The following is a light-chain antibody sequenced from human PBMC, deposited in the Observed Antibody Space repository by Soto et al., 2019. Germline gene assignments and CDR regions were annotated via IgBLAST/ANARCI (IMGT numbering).Light chain of an antibody. CDR2: EVS. CDR3: SSYTSSSTYV. V-gene: IGLV2-14*01. CDR1: IIDVGGYNY. J-gene: IGLJ1*01. Sequence: QSVLTQTSSVSGSPGQSITISCTGTIIDVGGYNYVSWYQQHPGKAPKLIIYEVSNRPSGVSNRFSGSKYGNTASLTISGLRAQAEADYYCSSYTSSSTYVFGTGTKVTVL.